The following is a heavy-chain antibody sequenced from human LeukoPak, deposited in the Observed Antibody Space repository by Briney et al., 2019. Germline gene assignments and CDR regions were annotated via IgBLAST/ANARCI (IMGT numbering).Heavy chain of an antibody. D-gene: IGHD3-10*01. CDR2: VYYTGSA. J-gene: IGHJ5*02. CDR1: GGSISIYY. V-gene: IGHV4-39*01. CDR3: ARYASGSYYWFDP. Sequence: SGPTLVNPSETLSLTCTVSGGSISIYYWAWIRQPPGKGLEWIATVYYTGSAYYNPSLKSRVTISVDTSKSQFSLKLSSVTTADTALYYCARYASGSYYWFDPWGQGTLVTVSS.